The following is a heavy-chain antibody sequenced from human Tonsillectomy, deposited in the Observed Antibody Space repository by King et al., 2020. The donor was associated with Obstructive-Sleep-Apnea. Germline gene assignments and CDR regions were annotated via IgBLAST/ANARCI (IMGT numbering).Heavy chain of an antibody. D-gene: IGHD6-6*01. V-gene: IGHV3-64D*06. CDR2: ISSNGGST. CDR3: VKTRAKYSSSPQGDY. J-gene: IGHJ4*02. CDR1: GFTFSSYA. Sequence: VQLVESGGGSVQPGGSLRLSCSASGFTFSSYAMHWVRQAPGKGLEYVSAISSNGGSTYYADSVKGRFTISRDNSKNTLYLQMSSLRAEDTAVYYCVKTRAKYSSSPQGDYWGQGTLVTVSS.